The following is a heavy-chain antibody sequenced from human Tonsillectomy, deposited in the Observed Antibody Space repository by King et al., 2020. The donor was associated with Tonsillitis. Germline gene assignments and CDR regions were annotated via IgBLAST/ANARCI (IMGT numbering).Heavy chain of an antibody. CDR1: GYTFTSHG. Sequence: FQLVQSGAEVKKPGASVTVSCKASGYTFTSHGISWLRQAPGKGLEWMGWISAYNGDTNYAQRLQGRVTMTRDTSTSTAYMELRSLRSDDTAVYYCARDMHGSIPTLDAFNICGQGTMVTVSS. J-gene: IGHJ3*02. V-gene: IGHV1-18*04. CDR2: ISAYNGDT. CDR3: ARDMHGSIPTLDAFNI. D-gene: IGHD2-2*01.